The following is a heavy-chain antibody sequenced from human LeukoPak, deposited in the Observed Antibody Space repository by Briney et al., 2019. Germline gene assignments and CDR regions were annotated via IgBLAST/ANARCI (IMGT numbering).Heavy chain of an antibody. V-gene: IGHV1-46*01. CDR1: GYTFTSYY. D-gene: IGHD3/OR15-3a*01. J-gene: IGHJ4*02. Sequence: ASVKVSYKASGYTFTSYYMHWVRQAPGQGLEWMGIINPSGGSTSYAQKFQGRVTMTRDTSTSTVYMELSSLRSEDTAVYYCARVGPSASGFGPSLAFDYWGQGTLVTVSS. CDR2: INPSGGST. CDR3: ARVGPSASGFGPSLAFDY.